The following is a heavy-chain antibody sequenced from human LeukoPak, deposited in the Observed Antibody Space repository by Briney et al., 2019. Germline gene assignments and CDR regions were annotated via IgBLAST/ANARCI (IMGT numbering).Heavy chain of an antibody. CDR2: ISGRSDTI. CDR3: AREPEPRGLNWFDP. D-gene: IGHD5-12*01. CDR1: GFTFSSYN. J-gene: IGHJ5*02. Sequence: GGSLRLSCAASGFTFSSYNMNWVRQAPGKGLEWVSYISGRSDTIYYADSVKGRFIISRDNARNSLSLQMDSLRVEDTAVYYCAREPEPRGLNWFDPWGQGTLVTVSS. V-gene: IGHV3-48*01.